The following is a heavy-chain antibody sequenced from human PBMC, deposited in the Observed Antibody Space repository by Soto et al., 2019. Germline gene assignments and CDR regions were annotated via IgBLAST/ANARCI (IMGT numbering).Heavy chain of an antibody. CDR2: INAGNGNT. Sequence: ASVKVSCKASGYTFTSYAMHWVRQAPGQRLEWMGWINAGNGNTKYSQKFQGRVTITRDTSASTAYMELSSLSSEDTAVYYCARGYYYDSSGYNYYYYYGMDVWGQGATVTVSS. CDR1: GYTFTSYA. CDR3: ARGYYYDSSGYNYYYYYGMDV. V-gene: IGHV1-3*01. D-gene: IGHD3-22*01. J-gene: IGHJ6*02.